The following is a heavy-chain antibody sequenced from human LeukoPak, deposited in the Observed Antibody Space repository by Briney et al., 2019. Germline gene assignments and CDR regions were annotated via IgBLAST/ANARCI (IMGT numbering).Heavy chain of an antibody. V-gene: IGHV3-23*01. CDR2: ISGGGGST. Sequence: TGGSLRLSCAASGFTFSSYAMSWVRQAPGKGLEWVSAISGGGGSTYYADSVKGRFTISRDNSKNTLYLQVNSLRAEDTAVYYCAREVGTPQAFDIWGQGTMVTVSS. J-gene: IGHJ3*02. CDR1: GFTFSSYA. D-gene: IGHD1-26*01. CDR3: AREVGTPQAFDI.